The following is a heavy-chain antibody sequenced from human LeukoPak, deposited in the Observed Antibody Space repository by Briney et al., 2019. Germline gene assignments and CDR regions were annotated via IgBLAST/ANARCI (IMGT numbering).Heavy chain of an antibody. CDR3: ARDIWNWYDTGGHFDC. Sequence: GGSLRLSCAASEFTFDESAMHWVRQAPGKGLEGVSLISGDGTSTSCADSVRGRFTISRDNSKDSLYLQMDSLRSENTGLYFGARDIWNWYDTGGHFDCWGQGPRVTVSS. D-gene: IGHD2-8*02. CDR2: ISGDGTST. CDR1: EFTFDESA. J-gene: IGHJ4*02. V-gene: IGHV3-43*02.